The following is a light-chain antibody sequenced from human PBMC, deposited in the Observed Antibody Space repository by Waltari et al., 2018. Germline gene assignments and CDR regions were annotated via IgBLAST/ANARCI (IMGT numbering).Light chain of an antibody. Sequence: DIVMTQSPDSLAVSLGERATINCKSSQSVLSSSDNKNSLAWLQQKPGQPPKLLIYWASTRESGVPDRFSGSGSGTDFTLTISSPQVEDVALYYCHQYYSAPITFGQGTRLEIK. CDR2: WAS. CDR1: QSVLSSSDNKNS. V-gene: IGKV4-1*01. CDR3: HQYYSAPIT. J-gene: IGKJ5*01.